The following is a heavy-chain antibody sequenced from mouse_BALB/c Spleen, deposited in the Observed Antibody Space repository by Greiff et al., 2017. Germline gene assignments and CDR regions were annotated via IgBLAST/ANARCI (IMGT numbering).Heavy chain of an antibody. CDR1: GFTFSSYT. J-gene: IGHJ3*01. CDR2: ISSGGSYT. Sequence: DVKLVESGGGLVKPGGSLKLSCAASGFTFSSYTMSWVRQTPEKRLEWVATISSGGSYTYYPDSVKGRFTISRDNAKNTLYLQMSSLKSEDTAMYYCTGGEPSFAYWGQGTLVTVSA. CDR3: TGGEPSFAY. V-gene: IGHV5-6-4*01.